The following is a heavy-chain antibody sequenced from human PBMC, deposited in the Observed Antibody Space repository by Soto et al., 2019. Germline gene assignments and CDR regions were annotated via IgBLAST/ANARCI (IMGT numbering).Heavy chain of an antibody. CDR2: INHSGST. V-gene: IGHV4-34*01. CDR3: ARGQRYCSSTSCLNWFDP. CDR1: GGSFSGYY. D-gene: IGHD2-2*01. Sequence: QVQLQQWGAGLLKTSETLSLTCAVYGGSFSGYYWSWIRQHPGKGLEWIGEINHSGSTNYNPSLKSRVTISVDTSKNQFSLKLSSVTAADTAVYYCARGQRYCSSTSCLNWFDPWGQGTLVTVSS. J-gene: IGHJ5*02.